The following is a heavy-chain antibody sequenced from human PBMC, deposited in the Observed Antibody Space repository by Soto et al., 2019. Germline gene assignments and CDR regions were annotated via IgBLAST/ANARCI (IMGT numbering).Heavy chain of an antibody. J-gene: IGHJ4*02. CDR2: ISYDGSNK. D-gene: IGHD1-26*01. Sequence: QVQLVESGGGVVQPGRSLRLSCAASGFTFSSYGMHWVRQAPGKGLEWVAVISYDGSNKYYADSVKGRFTISRDNAKNSLYLQMNSLRAEDTAVYYCARGDSGSYGSFDYWGQGTLVTVSS. CDR1: GFTFSSYG. V-gene: IGHV3-30*03. CDR3: ARGDSGSYGSFDY.